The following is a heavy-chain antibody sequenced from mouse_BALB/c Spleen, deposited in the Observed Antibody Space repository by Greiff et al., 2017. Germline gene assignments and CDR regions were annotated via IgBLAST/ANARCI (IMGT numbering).Heavy chain of an antibody. CDR2: ISSGGSYT. CDR3: ARGDPHYYGSSYGMDY. J-gene: IGHJ4*01. Sequence: EVMLVESGGGLVKPGGSLKLSCAASGFTFSSYAMSWVRQSPEKRLEWVAEISSGGSYTYYPDTVTGRFTISRDNAKNTLYLEMSSLRSEDTAMYYCARGDPHYYGSSYGMDYWGQGTSVTVSS. CDR1: GFTFSSYA. V-gene: IGHV5-9-4*01. D-gene: IGHD1-1*01.